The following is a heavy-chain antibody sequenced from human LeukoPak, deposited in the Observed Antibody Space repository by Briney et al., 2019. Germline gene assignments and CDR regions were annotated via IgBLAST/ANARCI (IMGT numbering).Heavy chain of an antibody. CDR1: GFTVSSNY. CDR3: ARVSHGYSYGYDY. V-gene: IGHV3-53*01. Sequence: GGSLRLSCAASGFTVSSNYMSWVRQAPGKGLEWVSVIYSGGSTYYADSVKGRFTISRDNSKNTLYLQMNSLRAEDTAVYYCARVSHGYSYGYDYWGQGTLVTVSS. D-gene: IGHD5-18*01. CDR2: IYSGGST. J-gene: IGHJ4*02.